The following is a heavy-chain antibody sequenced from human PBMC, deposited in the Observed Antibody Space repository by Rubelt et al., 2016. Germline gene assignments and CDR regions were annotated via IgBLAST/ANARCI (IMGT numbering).Heavy chain of an antibody. J-gene: IGHJ4*02. Sequence: QVQLQQWGAGLLKPSETLSLTCAVSGGSFSAYYWSWIRQSPGKGREWMAEIKHGGGRNYKPSLERRVSISIDTSKNQFPLKLGPVPAPDTAFYYCASRRDRAVSTKTGFDYWGQGSLVTVSS. V-gene: IGHV4-34*01. CDR2: IKHGGGR. CDR1: GGSFSAYY. CDR3: ASRRDRAVSTKTGFDY. D-gene: IGHD1-1*01.